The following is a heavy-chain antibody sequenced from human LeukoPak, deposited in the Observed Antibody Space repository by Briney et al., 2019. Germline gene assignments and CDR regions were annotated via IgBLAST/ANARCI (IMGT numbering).Heavy chain of an antibody. CDR3: ARGYCSGGSCYYNYYYMDV. Sequence: GASVKVSCKASGGTFSSYAISWVRQAPGQGLEWMGGIIPIFGTANYAQKFQGRVTITADKSTSTAYMELSSLRSEDTAVYYCARGYCSGGSCYYNYYYMDVWGKGTTVTVSS. V-gene: IGHV1-69*06. D-gene: IGHD2-15*01. J-gene: IGHJ6*03. CDR2: IIPIFGTA. CDR1: GGTFSSYA.